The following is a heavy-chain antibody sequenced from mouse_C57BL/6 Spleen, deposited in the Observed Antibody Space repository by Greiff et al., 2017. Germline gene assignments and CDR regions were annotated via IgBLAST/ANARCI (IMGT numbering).Heavy chain of an antibody. CDR1: GFTFTSYG. V-gene: IGHV1-7*01. CDR2: INPSSGYT. J-gene: IGHJ3*01. CDR3: ARSYDYDGCFAY. D-gene: IGHD2-4*01. Sequence: QVQLQQSGAELAKPGASVKLSCKASGFTFTSYGMSWVNQRPGQGLEWIGDINPSSGYTKYTQKFKDTATLTADKSSSTAYMQLGSQTYEDSAVYYCARSYDYDGCFAYWGQGALVTVSA.